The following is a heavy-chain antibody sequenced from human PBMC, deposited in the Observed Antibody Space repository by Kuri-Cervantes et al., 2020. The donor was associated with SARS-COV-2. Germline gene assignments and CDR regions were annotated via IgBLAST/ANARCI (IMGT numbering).Heavy chain of an antibody. CDR1: GYTFTSYG. J-gene: IGHJ6*03. V-gene: IGHV1-69*06. CDR3: AGDVTSSSSVVYYYYMDV. D-gene: IGHD6-6*01. CDR2: IIPIFGTA. Sequence: SVKVSCKASGYTFTSYGISWVRQAPGQGLEWMGRIIPIFGTANYAQKFQGRVTITADKSTRTAYMELSSLRSEDTAVYYCAGDVTSSSSVVYYYYMDVWGKGTTVTVSS.